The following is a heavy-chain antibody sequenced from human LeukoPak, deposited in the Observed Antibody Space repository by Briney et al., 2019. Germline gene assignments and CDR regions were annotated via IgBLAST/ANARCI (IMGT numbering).Heavy chain of an antibody. CDR1: GGTFSSYA. J-gene: IGHJ4*02. CDR3: ATVGDSGYDG. CDR2: IIPIFGTA. V-gene: IGHV1-69*06. D-gene: IGHD5-12*01. Sequence: SVKVSCKASGGTFSSYAITWVRQAPGQGLEWMGRIIPIFGTANYAQKFQGRVTMTEDTSTDTAYMELSSLRSEDTAVYYCATVGDSGYDGWGQGTLVTVSS.